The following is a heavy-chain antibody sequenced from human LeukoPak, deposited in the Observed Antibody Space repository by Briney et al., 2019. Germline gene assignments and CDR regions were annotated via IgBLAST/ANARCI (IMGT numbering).Heavy chain of an antibody. V-gene: IGHV3-30*18. CDR1: GFTFGSFG. CDR3: AKDVLRQAYFDY. Sequence: PGGSLRLSCAASGFTFGSFGMHWVRQAPGKGLEWVAVISYDGSNKYYADSVQGRFTISRDNSKNTLSLQMNSLRAEDTAVYYCAKDVLRQAYFDYWGQGTLVTVSS. J-gene: IGHJ4*02. CDR2: ISYDGSNK. D-gene: IGHD3-16*01.